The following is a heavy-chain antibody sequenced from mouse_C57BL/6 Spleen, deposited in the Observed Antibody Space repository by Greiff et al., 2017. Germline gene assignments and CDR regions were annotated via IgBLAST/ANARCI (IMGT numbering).Heavy chain of an antibody. CDR3: AREGDGSSLFDY. CDR2: INYDGSST. Sequence: EVKLVESEGGLVQPGSSMKLSCTASGFTFSDYYMAWVRQVPEKGLEWVANINYDGSSTYYLDSLKSRFIISRDNAKNILYLQMSSLKSEDTATYYCAREGDGSSLFDYWGQGTTLTVSS. CDR1: GFTFSDYY. J-gene: IGHJ2*01. D-gene: IGHD1-1*01. V-gene: IGHV5-16*01.